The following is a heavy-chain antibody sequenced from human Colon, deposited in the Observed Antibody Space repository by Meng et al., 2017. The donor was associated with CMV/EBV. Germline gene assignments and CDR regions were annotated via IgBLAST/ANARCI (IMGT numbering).Heavy chain of an antibody. CDR3: AKGGGQQRPNYYYHGLDV. Sequence: SLKISCAASGFTFGDYAMHWVRQDPGKGLEWVSGISWNSGSIGYADSVKGRFTISRDNAKNSLYLQMNSLRAEDTTLYYCAKGGGQQRPNYYYHGLDVWGQGTTVTASS. D-gene: IGHD6-25*01. J-gene: IGHJ6*02. CDR1: GFTFGDYA. V-gene: IGHV3-9*01. CDR2: ISWNSGSI.